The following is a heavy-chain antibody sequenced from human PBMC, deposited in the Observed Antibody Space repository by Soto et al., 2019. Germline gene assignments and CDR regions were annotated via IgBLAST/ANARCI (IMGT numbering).Heavy chain of an antibody. CDR2: IYYSGST. V-gene: IGHV4-59*08. J-gene: IGHJ4*02. Sequence: SETLSLTCTVSGGSISSYYWSWIRQPPGKGLEWIGYIYYSGSTNYNPSLKSRVTISVDTSKNQFSLKLSSVTAADTAVYYCARLGTLKYCGGDCYSYWGQGTLVTVSS. D-gene: IGHD2-21*02. CDR3: ARLGTLKYCGGDCYSY. CDR1: GGSISSYY.